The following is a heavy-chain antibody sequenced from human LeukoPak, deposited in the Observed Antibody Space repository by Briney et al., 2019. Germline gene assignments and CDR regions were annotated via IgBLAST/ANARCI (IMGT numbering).Heavy chain of an antibody. V-gene: IGHV4-34*01. J-gene: IGHJ4*02. CDR3: ARRYFDWSPDY. CDR1: GGSFSGYY. Sequence: SETLSLTCAVYGGSFSGYYWSWLRQPPGKGLEWIGEINHSGSTNYNPSLKSRVTISVDTSKNQFSLKLSSVTAADTAVYYCARRYFDWSPDYWGQGTLVTVSS. CDR2: INHSGST. D-gene: IGHD3-9*01.